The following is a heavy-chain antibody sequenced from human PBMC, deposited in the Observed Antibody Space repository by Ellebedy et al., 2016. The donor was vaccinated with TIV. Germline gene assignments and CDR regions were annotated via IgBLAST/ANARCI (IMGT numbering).Heavy chain of an antibody. Sequence: GESLKISCAASGFSFRSYWMGWVRQAPGKGLEWVANIYQDGGVQYYVDSVKGRFTISRDNADNSLFLQMNRLRAEDTAAYFCARRGSYGDYAVQINSWFDTWGRGTLVAVSS. CDR1: GFSFRSYW. CDR2: IYQDGGVQ. D-gene: IGHD4-17*01. J-gene: IGHJ5*02. V-gene: IGHV3-7*01. CDR3: ARRGSYGDYAVQINSWFDT.